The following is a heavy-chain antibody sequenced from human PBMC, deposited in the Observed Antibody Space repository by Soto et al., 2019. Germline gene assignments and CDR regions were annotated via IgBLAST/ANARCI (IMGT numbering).Heavy chain of an antibody. CDR1: GFTVSSNY. CDR3: ARGRGYSYGALFDY. CDR2: IYSGGST. J-gene: IGHJ4*02. V-gene: IGHV3-53*01. D-gene: IGHD5-18*01. Sequence: GGSLRLSCAASGFTVSSNYMSWVRQAPGKGLEWVSVIYSGGSTYYADSVKGRFTISRDNSKNTLYLQMNSLRAEDTAVYYCARGRGYSYGALFDYWGQGTLVTVYS.